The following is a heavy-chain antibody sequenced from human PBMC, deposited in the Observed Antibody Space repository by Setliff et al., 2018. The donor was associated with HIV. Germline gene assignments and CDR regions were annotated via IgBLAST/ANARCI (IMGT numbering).Heavy chain of an antibody. V-gene: IGHV3-30*02. CDR1: GFTFSNYG. CDR2: IRSDESET. Sequence: PGGSLRLSCAASGFTFSNYGMHWVRQGPGKGLEWVAFIRSDESETYYADSVKGRSTVSRDNSKSTLYLQLSSLRPEDTAVYYCASARMPTGGVSTSLDFWGLGTLVTVSS. D-gene: IGHD3-3*01. J-gene: IGHJ4*02. CDR3: ASARMPTGGVSTSLDF.